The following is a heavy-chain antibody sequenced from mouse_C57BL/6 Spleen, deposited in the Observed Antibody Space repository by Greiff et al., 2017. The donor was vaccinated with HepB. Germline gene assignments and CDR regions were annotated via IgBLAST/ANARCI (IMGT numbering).Heavy chain of an antibody. D-gene: IGHD1-1*01. CDR2: IYPGSGST. Sequence: QVQLQQPGAELVKPGASVKMSCKASGYTFTSYWITWVKQRPGQGLEWIGDIYPGSGSTNYNEKFKSKATLTVDTSSSTAYMQLSSLTSESSAVYYCARDYYGSSYPYYFDYWGQGTTLTVSS. CDR3: ARDYYGSSYPYYFDY. CDR1: GYTFTSYW. J-gene: IGHJ2*01. V-gene: IGHV1-55*01.